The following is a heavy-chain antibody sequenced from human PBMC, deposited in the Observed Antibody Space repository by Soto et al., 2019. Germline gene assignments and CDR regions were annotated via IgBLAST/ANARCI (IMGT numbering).Heavy chain of an antibody. CDR2: ISSSSSTI. D-gene: IGHD6-19*01. V-gene: IGHV3-48*01. Sequence: PGGSLRLSCAASGFTFSSYSMNWVRQAPGKGLEWVSYISSSSSTIYYADSVKGRFTISRDNAKNSLYLQMNSLRAEDTAVYYCASENQRFIAVAGPEFDYWGQGTLVTVSS. J-gene: IGHJ4*02. CDR1: GFTFSSYS. CDR3: ASENQRFIAVAGPEFDY.